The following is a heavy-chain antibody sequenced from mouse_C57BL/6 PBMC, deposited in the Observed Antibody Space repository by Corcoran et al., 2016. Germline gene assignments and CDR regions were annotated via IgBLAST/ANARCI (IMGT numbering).Heavy chain of an antibody. Sequence: DVHLQESGPGLVKPSQSLSLTCPVTGYSITRGYYWNWIRQFPGNKLEWMGYISYDGSNNYKPSLKNRISITRDTSKNQFFLKLNSVTTEDTATYYCARELLFAYWGQGTLVTVSA. J-gene: IGHJ3*01. V-gene: IGHV3-6*01. CDR1: GYSITRGYY. CDR2: ISYDGSN. CDR3: ARELLFAY.